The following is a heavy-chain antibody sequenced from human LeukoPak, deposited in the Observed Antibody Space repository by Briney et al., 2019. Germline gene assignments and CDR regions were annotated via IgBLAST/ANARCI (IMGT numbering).Heavy chain of an antibody. CDR1: GESLNSYY. J-gene: IGHJ4*02. CDR3: ARGAWATRLAS. Sequence: SETLSLTCAVYGESLNSYYWSWVRQPPGEGLEWIGEIYESRTTKYNPSLKSRVAISMVPSKQQFSLILSSVTAADTAVYYCARGAWATRLASWGLGTPVIVSS. V-gene: IGHV4-34*01. D-gene: IGHD2-15*01. CDR2: IYESRTT.